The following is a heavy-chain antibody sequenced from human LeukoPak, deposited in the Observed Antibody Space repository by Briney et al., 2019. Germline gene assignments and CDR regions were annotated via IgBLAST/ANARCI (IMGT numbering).Heavy chain of an antibody. CDR3: AREIPVSGKRSWFDP. J-gene: IGHJ5*02. D-gene: IGHD6-19*01. CDR1: GFTLGVYW. V-gene: IGHV3-7*04. Sequence: PGGSLRLSYVASGFTLGVYWMTWVRQGPGKGLECVANINQDGSEKNYVDSVKGRFSVSRDNAKNSLFLYINSLRVEDTAIYYCAREIPVSGKRSWFDPWGQGTLVTVSS. CDR2: INQDGSEK.